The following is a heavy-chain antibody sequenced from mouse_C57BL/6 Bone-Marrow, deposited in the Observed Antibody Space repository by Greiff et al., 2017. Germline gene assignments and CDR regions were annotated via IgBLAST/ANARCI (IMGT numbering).Heavy chain of an antibody. CDR3: ARMRNELGLDAMDY. J-gene: IGHJ4*01. CDR1: GYTFTDYY. Sequence: EVQLQQSGPVLVKPGASVKMSCKASGYTFTDYYMNWVKQSHGKSLEWIGVINPYNGGTSYNQKFKGKATLTVDKSSSTAYMELNSLTSEDSAVYYCARMRNELGLDAMDYWGQGTSVTVSS. D-gene: IGHD4-1*01. V-gene: IGHV1-19*01. CDR2: INPYNGGT.